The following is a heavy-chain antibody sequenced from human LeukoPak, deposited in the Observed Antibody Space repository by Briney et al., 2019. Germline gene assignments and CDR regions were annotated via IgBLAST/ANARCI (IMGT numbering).Heavy chain of an antibody. Sequence: PGRSLRLSCAASGFTFSYYGIHWVRQAPGKGLEWVAVISYDGSDKYYADSVKGRFTISRDNSKNTLYLQMNSLRAEDTAVYYCAKSPTYGSGSYSYYFDYWGQGTLVTVSS. V-gene: IGHV3-30*18. D-gene: IGHD3-10*01. J-gene: IGHJ4*02. CDR1: GFTFSYYG. CDR3: AKSPTYGSGSYSYYFDY. CDR2: ISYDGSDK.